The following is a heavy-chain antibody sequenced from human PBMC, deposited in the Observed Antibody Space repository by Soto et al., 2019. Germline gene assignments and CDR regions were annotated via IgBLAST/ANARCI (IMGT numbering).Heavy chain of an antibody. J-gene: IGHJ4*02. CDR1: GFTFSSYA. CDR2: ISYDGSIK. V-gene: IGHV3-30-3*01. Sequence: HPGGSLRLSCAASGFTFSSYAMYWVRQAPGKGLEWVAVISYDGSIKYYADSVKGRFTISRDNSKNTLYLQMNSLRPEDTAVYYCERAIDTDSSGWTFDYWGQGTLVTVSS. D-gene: IGHD6-19*01. CDR3: ERAIDTDSSGWTFDY.